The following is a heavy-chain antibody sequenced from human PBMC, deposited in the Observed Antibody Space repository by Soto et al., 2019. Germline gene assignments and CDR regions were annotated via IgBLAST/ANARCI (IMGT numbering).Heavy chain of an antibody. D-gene: IGHD4-17*01. J-gene: IGHJ2*01. CDR1: GFTFSSYS. V-gene: IGHV3-48*01. Sequence: EVQLVESGGGLVQPGGSLRLSCAASGFTFSSYSMNWVRQAPGKGLEWVSYISSSSSTIYYADSVKGRFTISRDNAKNSLYLQMNSLRAEDTAVYYCAREVSSSYGDQWYFYLWGRGTLVTVSS. CDR3: AREVSSSYGDQWYFYL. CDR2: ISSSSSTI.